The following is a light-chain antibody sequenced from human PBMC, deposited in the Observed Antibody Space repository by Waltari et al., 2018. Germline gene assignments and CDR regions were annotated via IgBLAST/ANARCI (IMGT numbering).Light chain of an antibody. J-gene: IGLJ2*01. CDR1: NICRKT. Sequence: YVLTPPPSVSVTPGRTARIPCGGNNICRKTVHWYQKKPGQAPVLVVYEVKERPSGIPERFSASNSGNTATLTISGVAAGDEADYYCQVWDRTGDHVIFGGGTKLTVL. V-gene: IGLV3-21*03. CDR3: QVWDRTGDHVI. CDR2: EVK.